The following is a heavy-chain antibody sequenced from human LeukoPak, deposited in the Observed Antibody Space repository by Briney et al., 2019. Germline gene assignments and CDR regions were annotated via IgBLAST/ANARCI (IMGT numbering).Heavy chain of an antibody. CDR2: IYYSGST. D-gene: IGHD6-19*01. CDR1: GGSISSSSYY. CDR3: ARPGGSGWYDDY. V-gene: IGHV4-39*01. Sequence: PSETLSLTCTVSGGSISSSSYYWGWLRQPPGKGLEWIGSIYYSGSTYYNPSLKSRVTISVDTSKNQFSLKLSSVTAADTAVYYCARPGGSGWYDDYWGQGTLVTVSS. J-gene: IGHJ4*02.